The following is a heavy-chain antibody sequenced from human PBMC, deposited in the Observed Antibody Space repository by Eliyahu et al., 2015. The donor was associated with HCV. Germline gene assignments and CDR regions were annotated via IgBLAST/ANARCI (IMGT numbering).Heavy chain of an antibody. J-gene: IGHJ4*02. CDR1: GFTFSSYW. V-gene: IGHV3-7*01. Sequence: SGFTFSSYWMSWVRQAPGKGLEWVANIKQDGSEKYYVDSVKGRFTISRDNAKNSLYLQMNSLRAEDTAVYYCARDHTFRVFDYWGQGTLVTVSS. D-gene: IGHD2/OR15-2a*01. CDR2: IKQDGSEK. CDR3: ARDHTFRVFDY.